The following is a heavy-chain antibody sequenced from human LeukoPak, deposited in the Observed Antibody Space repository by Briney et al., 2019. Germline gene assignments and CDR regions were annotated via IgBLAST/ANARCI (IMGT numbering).Heavy chain of an antibody. CDR3: ARYRGDYVSLPPPFDY. CDR1: GYRFTDYW. V-gene: IGHV5-51*01. Sequence: GESLKISCKGAGYRFTDYWIGWVRQMPGKGLEWMGIISPEDSDTRYSPSFQGQVTISADESISTAYLQWSSLKVSDTALYYCARYRGDYVSLPPPFDYWGRGTLVTVSS. CDR2: ISPEDSDT. D-gene: IGHD4-17*01. J-gene: IGHJ4*02.